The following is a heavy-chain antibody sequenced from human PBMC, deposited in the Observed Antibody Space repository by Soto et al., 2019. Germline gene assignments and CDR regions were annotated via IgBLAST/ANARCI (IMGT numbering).Heavy chain of an antibody. J-gene: IGHJ5*02. CDR2: ISGSGFKK. Sequence: GGSLRLSCAASGFIFENFGMSWVRLAPGKGLEWISSISGSGFKKYYADSVKGRFTISRDNSKSTVYLELNNLSAEDTAVYHCAKNQGVELVPLATVDWFDPWGQGSVVTVSS. D-gene: IGHD1-26*01. CDR1: GFIFENFG. V-gene: IGHV3-23*01. CDR3: AKNQGVELVPLATVDWFDP.